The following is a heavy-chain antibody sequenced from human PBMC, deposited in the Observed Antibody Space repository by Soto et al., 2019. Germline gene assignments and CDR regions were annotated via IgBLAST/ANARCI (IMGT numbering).Heavy chain of an antibody. CDR1: GFSLSTSGVG. CDR2: IYWDDDK. Sequence: QITLKESGPTLVKPTQTLTLTCTFSGFSLSTSGVGVGWIRQPPGKALEWLALIYWDDDKRYSPSLQSRFTVSQGPPKTPVGLTMTNMDPVDTATYSCAQHTGVGATHFDYWGQGTLVTVSS. CDR3: AQHTGVGATHFDY. D-gene: IGHD1-26*01. J-gene: IGHJ4*02. V-gene: IGHV2-5*02.